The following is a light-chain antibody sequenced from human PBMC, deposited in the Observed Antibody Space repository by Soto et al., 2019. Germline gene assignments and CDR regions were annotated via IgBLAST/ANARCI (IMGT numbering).Light chain of an antibody. CDR1: SSDIGAYNF. CDR2: DVN. V-gene: IGLV2-14*03. CDR3: TSWKTSTTMI. Sequence: QSVLTQPASVSGSPGQSITISCTGTSSDIGAYNFVSWYQQHPGKAPKLMLYDVNIRPSGVSNRFSGSKSGNTASLTISGLQAEHEADYYCTSWKTSTTMIFGGGTKVTVL. J-gene: IGLJ2*01.